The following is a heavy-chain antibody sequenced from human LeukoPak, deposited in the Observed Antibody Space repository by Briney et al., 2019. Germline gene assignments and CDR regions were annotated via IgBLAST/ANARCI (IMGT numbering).Heavy chain of an antibody. D-gene: IGHD3-22*01. CDR2: IYSAGAT. Sequence: GGSLRLSCAASGLTVSSNSKRWVRQAPGKGLEWVSVIYSAGATYYADSVRGRFTIPRDNSKNTVYLQMNGLRAEDTAFYYCARDRGTSGYIFDYWGRGTLVTVSS. V-gene: IGHV3-53*01. CDR1: GLTVSSNS. J-gene: IGHJ4*02. CDR3: ARDRGTSGYIFDY.